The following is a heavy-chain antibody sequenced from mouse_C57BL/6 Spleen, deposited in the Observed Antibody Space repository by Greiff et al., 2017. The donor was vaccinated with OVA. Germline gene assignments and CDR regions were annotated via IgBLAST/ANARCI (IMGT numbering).Heavy chain of an antibody. J-gene: IGHJ2*01. CDR3: TRVYYDYGGFYFDY. Sequence: EVKLVESGEGLVKPGGSLKLSCAASGFTFSSYAMSWVRQTPEKRLEWVAYISSGGDYIYYADTVKGRFTISRDNARNTLYLQMSSLKSEDTAMYYCTRVYYDYGGFYFDYWGQGTTLTVSS. V-gene: IGHV5-9-1*02. CDR2: ISSGGDYI. CDR1: GFTFSSYA. D-gene: IGHD2-4*01.